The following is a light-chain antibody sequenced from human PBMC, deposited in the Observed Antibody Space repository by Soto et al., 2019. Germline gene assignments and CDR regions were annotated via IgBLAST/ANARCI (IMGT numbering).Light chain of an antibody. V-gene: IGLV1-44*01. CDR1: SSNIGSNT. CDR2: DTN. CDR3: AAWDDSLNGWV. J-gene: IGLJ3*02. Sequence: QSVLTQPPSASGTPGQRVTISCSGRSSNIGSNTVNWYQQLPGTAPKLLIYDTNQRPSGVPDRFSGSKSGTSASLAISGLQSEDEAGYYCAAWDDSLNGWVFGGGTQLTVL.